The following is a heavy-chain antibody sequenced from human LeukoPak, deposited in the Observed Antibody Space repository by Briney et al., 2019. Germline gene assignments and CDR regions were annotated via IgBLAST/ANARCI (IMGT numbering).Heavy chain of an antibody. CDR3: ARDQDYDILSGYYHFDS. CDR2: ISPYNDNT. Sequence: ASVKVSCKASGYTFTGYYMHWVRQAPGQGLEWMGWISPYNDNTNYAQKLQGRVTMTTDTSTSTAYMELRSLRSDDTVVYYCARDQDYDILSGYYHFDSWGQGSLVTVSS. V-gene: IGHV1-18*04. D-gene: IGHD3-9*01. J-gene: IGHJ4*02. CDR1: GYTFTGYY.